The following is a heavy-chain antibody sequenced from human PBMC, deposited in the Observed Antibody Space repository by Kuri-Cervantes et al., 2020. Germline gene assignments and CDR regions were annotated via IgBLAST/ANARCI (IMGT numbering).Heavy chain of an antibody. CDR1: GYTFTNYA. D-gene: IGHD2-8*01. CDR3: AREEGCMLSNMDV. CDR2: INAGNGNT. J-gene: IGHJ6*03. Sequence: ASVKVSCKASGYTFTNYAMHWVRQAPGQRLEWMGWINAGNGNTKYSQKFQDRVTITRDTSASTAYMELSSLRSEDTAVYYCAREEGCMLSNMDVWGKGTTVTVSS. V-gene: IGHV1-3*01.